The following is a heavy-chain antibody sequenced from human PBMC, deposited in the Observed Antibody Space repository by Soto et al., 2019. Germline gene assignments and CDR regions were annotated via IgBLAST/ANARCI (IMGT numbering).Heavy chain of an antibody. CDR2: IYYSGST. J-gene: IGHJ4*02. CDR3: AGEYSCSSSFDY. V-gene: IGHV4-61*01. Sequence: SETLSLTCTVSGGSVSSGSYYWSWIRQPPGQGLEWIGYIYYSGSTNYNPSLKSRVTISVDTSKNQFSLKLSSVTAADTAVYYCAGEYSCSSSFDYWGQGTLVTVSS. D-gene: IGHD6-6*01. CDR1: GGSVSSGSYY.